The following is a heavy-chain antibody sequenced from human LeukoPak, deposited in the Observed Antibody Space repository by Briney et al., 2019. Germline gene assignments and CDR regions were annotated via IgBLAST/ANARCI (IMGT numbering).Heavy chain of an antibody. D-gene: IGHD3-10*01. V-gene: IGHV3-23*01. Sequence: GGSLRLSCAASGFTFSSYSMNWVRQAPGKGLEWVSSFNDTGSSTYYADSVKGRFTISRDYSKNTLYLQMTNLRAEDTAVYFCAKDLLRIYWRTFDSWGQGALVIVSS. CDR2: FNDTGSST. CDR1: GFTFSSYS. CDR3: AKDLLRIYWRTFDS. J-gene: IGHJ4*02.